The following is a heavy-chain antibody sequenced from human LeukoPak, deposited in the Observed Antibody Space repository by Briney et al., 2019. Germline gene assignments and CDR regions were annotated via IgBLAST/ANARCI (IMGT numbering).Heavy chain of an antibody. J-gene: IGHJ1*01. CDR3: SRGFSQH. CDR2: ISGDGNDR. Sequence: GGSLRLSCAASGFTFSTYWMHWVRQPPGKGPVWVSRISGDGNDRYHADSARGRFTISRDNAKNTLFLQMKSLRVEDTGIYYCSRGFSQHWGQGALVIVSS. V-gene: IGHV3-74*01. CDR1: GFTFSTYW.